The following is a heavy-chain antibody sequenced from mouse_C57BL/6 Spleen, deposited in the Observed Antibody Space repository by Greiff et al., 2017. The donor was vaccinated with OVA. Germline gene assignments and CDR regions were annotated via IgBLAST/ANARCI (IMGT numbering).Heavy chain of an antibody. D-gene: IGHD1-1*01. CDR3: ARYHYGSSSFDD. V-gene: IGHV1-31*01. J-gene: IGHJ2*01. Sequence: EVQLVESGPELVKPGASVKLSCKASGYSFTGYYMHWVKQSHGNILDWIGYIYPYNGVSSYNQKFKGKATLTVDKSSSTAYMELRSLTSEDSAVYYCARYHYGSSSFDDWGKGTTLTVSS. CDR2: IYPYNGVS. CDR1: GYSFTGYY.